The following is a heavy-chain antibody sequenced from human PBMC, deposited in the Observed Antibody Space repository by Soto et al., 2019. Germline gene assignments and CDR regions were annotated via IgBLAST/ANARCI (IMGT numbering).Heavy chain of an antibody. CDR3: ARDSDYGDMTWFAP. Sequence: AXXSLSVSCGAAGGTCVDYGGRRILQTPGKGLEWVAIIWLDGSNKKYTASVKGRFTISRDNSKSTLYLQMNSLRAEDTAVYYCARDSDYGDMTWFAPWGKGTLVPVSS. CDR1: GGTCVDYG. J-gene: IGHJ5*01. D-gene: IGHD4-17*01. V-gene: IGHV3-33*01. CDR2: IWLDGSNK.